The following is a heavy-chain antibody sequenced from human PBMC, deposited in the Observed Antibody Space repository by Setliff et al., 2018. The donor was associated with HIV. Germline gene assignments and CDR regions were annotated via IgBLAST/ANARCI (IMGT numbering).Heavy chain of an antibody. CDR3: ARDSELGLNYHYGMDV. CDR1: GGSISSHY. D-gene: IGHD1-26*01. V-gene: IGHV4-4*07. J-gene: IGHJ6*02. Sequence: SETLSLACTVSGGSISSHYWSWIRQPAGKGLEWIGRIYTSGNTNYNPSLKSRVTMSVDTSKNQFSLKLSSVTAADTAVYYCARDSELGLNYHYGMDVWGQGTTVTVSS. CDR2: IYTSGNT.